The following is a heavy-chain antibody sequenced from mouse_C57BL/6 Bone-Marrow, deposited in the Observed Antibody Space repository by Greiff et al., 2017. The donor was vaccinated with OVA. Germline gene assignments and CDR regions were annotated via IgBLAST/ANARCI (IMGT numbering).Heavy chain of an antibody. CDR2: ISSGGSYT. V-gene: IGHV5-6*01. CDR3: ASLYYYGSPFAY. D-gene: IGHD1-1*01. J-gene: IGHJ3*01. CDR1: GFTFSSYG. Sequence: EVKLMESGGDLVKPGGSLKLSCAASGFTFSSYGMSWVRQTPDKRLEWVATISSGGSYTYYPDSVKGRFTISRDNAKNTLYLQMSSLKSEDTAMYYCASLYYYGSPFAYWGQGTLVTVSA.